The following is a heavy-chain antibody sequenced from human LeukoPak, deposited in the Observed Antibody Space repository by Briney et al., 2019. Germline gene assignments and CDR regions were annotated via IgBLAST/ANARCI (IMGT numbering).Heavy chain of an antibody. CDR2: ISGSGGST. Sequence: GRSLRLSCATSGFTFSTYALSWVRQAPGKGLEWASSISGSGGSTYHADSVKGRFTISRDSSKNTLYLQMNSLRAEDTAIYYCARVIRAAPGKGYFDYWGQGTLVTVSS. J-gene: IGHJ4*02. D-gene: IGHD6-13*01. V-gene: IGHV3-23*01. CDR1: GFTFSTYA. CDR3: ARVIRAAPGKGYFDY.